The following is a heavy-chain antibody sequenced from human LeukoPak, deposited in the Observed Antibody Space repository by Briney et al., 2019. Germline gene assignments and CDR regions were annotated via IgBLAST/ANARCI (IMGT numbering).Heavy chain of an antibody. Sequence: GGSLRLSCAASGFTFSNYWMSWVRQAPGKGLVWVSRINSDGSSRHYADSVKGRFTISRDNAKNTLQLQMTSLRAEDTAVYYCARGGPDSSDYSSLFDYWGRGILVTVSS. CDR2: INSDGSSR. J-gene: IGHJ4*02. V-gene: IGHV3-74*01. CDR3: ARGGPDSSDYSSLFDY. CDR1: GFTFSNYW. D-gene: IGHD3-22*01.